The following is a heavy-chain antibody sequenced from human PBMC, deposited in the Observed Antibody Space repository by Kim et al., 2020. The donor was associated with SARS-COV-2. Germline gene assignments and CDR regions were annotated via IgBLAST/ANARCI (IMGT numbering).Heavy chain of an antibody. CDR3: TKDLSYGGLAFGS. CDR2: IHAANGNT. V-gene: IGHV1-3*01. CDR1: GDRFTTFS. D-gene: IGHD3-16*01. Sequence: ASVKVSCKASGDRFTTFSMHWVRQAPGQRLEWMGWIHAANGNTVYAESFHGRITISRDTSAEIVYMELGSLTSTDTAMYYCTKDLSYGGLAFGSWGQGTLVSVSS. J-gene: IGHJ5*01.